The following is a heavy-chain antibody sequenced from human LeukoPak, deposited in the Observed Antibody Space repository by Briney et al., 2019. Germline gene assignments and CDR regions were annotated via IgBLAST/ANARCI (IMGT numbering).Heavy chain of an antibody. CDR1: GYTFTSYY. Sequence: ASVKVSCKASGYTFTSYYMHWVRQAPGQGLEWMGIINPSGGSTSYAQKFQGRVTMTRDTSASTVYMELSSLRSEDTAVYYCARDKVNGYGDYLTYYYYGMDVWGQGTTVTVSS. D-gene: IGHD4-17*01. CDR2: INPSGGST. CDR3: ARDKVNGYGDYLTYYYYGMDV. V-gene: IGHV1-46*01. J-gene: IGHJ6*02.